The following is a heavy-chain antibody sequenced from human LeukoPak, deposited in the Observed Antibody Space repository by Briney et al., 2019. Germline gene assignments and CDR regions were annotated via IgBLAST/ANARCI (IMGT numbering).Heavy chain of an antibody. J-gene: IGHJ4*02. Sequence: ASVKVSCKASGYTFTSYAMHWVRQAPGQRLEWMGWINAGNGNTKYSQKFQGRVTITRDTSASTAYMELSSLRSEDTAVYYCASALGTSTVTTLGIDYWGQGTLVTVSS. CDR3: ASALGTSTVTTLGIDY. CDR1: GYTFTSYA. V-gene: IGHV1-3*01. D-gene: IGHD4-17*01. CDR2: INAGNGNT.